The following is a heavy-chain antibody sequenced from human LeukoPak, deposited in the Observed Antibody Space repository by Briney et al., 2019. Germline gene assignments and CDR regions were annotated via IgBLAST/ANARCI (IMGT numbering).Heavy chain of an antibody. V-gene: IGHV5-51*01. D-gene: IGHD4-17*01. J-gene: IGHJ4*02. CDR2: IFPGDSDT. Sequence: GESLKISCEGSGYSFTTYWICCVRQMPGESLECMGIIFPGDSDTRYSPSFQGQVTISADKSISTAYLQWSSLKASDTAMYYCARLVTTVTTYYFDYWGQGTLVTVSS. CDR1: GYSFTTYW. CDR3: ARLVTTVTTYYFDY.